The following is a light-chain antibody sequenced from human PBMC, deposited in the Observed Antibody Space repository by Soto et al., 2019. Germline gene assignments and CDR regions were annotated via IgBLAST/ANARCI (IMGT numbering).Light chain of an antibody. J-gene: IGLJ1*01. CDR3: QVWDTNRDYV. CDR1: NIGGKN. V-gene: IGLV3-21*02. CDR2: DDR. Sequence: LTQPPSVSVAPGQTATVSCGGNNIGGKNVHWYQQKPGQAPVLVVYDDRERPSGIPERFSGSNSGNMATLTISTVEAGEEADYYCQVWDTNRDYVLGSGTKVTVL.